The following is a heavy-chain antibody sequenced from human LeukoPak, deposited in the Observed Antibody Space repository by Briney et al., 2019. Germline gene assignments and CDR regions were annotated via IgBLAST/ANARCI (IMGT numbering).Heavy chain of an antibody. Sequence: PSETLSLTCTVSGGSISSGSYYWSWIRQPAGKGLEWIGRIYTSGSTNYNPSLKSRVTISVDTSKNQFSLKLSSVTAADTAVYYCARGGVATATYWYFDLWGRGTLVTVSS. V-gene: IGHV4-61*02. CDR1: GGSISSGSYY. CDR3: ARGGVATATYWYFDL. J-gene: IGHJ2*01. CDR2: IYTSGST. D-gene: IGHD2-21*02.